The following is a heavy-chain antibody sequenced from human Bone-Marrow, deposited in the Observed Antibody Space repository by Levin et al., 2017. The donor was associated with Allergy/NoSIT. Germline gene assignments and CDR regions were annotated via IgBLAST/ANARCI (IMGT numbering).Heavy chain of an antibody. CDR2: ISGYSGNT. D-gene: IGHD2-8*01. CDR1: GYTFTLYG. Sequence: ASVKVSCKASGYTFTLYGISWVRQAPGQGLEWMGWISGYSGNTNYARKFRGRVTVTTDTSTSTAYMELRSLRSDDTALYYCARDRCSNDTCYGLRNWFDPWGQGTLVSVSS. J-gene: IGHJ5*02. V-gene: IGHV1-18*01. CDR3: ARDRCSNDTCYGLRNWFDP.